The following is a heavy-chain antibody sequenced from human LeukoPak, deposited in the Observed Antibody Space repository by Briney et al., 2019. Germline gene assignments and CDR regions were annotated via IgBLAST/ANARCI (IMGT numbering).Heavy chain of an antibody. J-gene: IGHJ4*02. V-gene: IGHV3-21*01. D-gene: IGHD2-15*01. CDR3: ARPRDIVVVVAATSIDY. CDR1: GFTFSSYS. Sequence: GGSLRLSCAASGFTFSSYSMNWVRQALGKGLEWVSSISSSSSYIYYADSVKGRFTISRDNAKNSLYLQMNSLRAEDTAVYYCARPRDIVVVVAATSIDYWGQGTLVTVSS. CDR2: ISSSSSYI.